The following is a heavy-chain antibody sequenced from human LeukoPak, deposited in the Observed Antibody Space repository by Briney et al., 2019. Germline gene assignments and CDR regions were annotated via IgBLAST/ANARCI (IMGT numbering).Heavy chain of an antibody. Sequence: GGSLRLSCAASGFTFSDYYMIWIRQAPGKGLEWVSYISSSGSTIYYADSVKGRFTISRDNAKNSLYLQMNSLRAEDTAVYYCARDYYGSYYCYYYMDVWGKGTTVTVSS. CDR2: ISSSGSTI. D-gene: IGHD3-10*01. J-gene: IGHJ6*03. V-gene: IGHV3-11*04. CDR1: GFTFSDYY. CDR3: ARDYYGSYYCYYYMDV.